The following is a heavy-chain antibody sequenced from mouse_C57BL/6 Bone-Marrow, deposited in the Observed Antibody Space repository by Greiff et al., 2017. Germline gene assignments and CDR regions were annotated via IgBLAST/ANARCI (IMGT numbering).Heavy chain of an antibody. J-gene: IGHJ3*01. D-gene: IGHD2-4*01. CDR3: TRGDYDYAWFAY. CDR2: IDPETGGT. Sequence: VQLQQSGAELVRPGASVTLSCKASGYTFTDYEMHWVKQTPVHGLEWIGAIDPETGGTAYNQKFKGKAILTADKSSSTAYMGLRSLPSEDSAVYYCTRGDYDYAWFAYWGQGALVTVSA. V-gene: IGHV1-15*01. CDR1: GYTFTDYE.